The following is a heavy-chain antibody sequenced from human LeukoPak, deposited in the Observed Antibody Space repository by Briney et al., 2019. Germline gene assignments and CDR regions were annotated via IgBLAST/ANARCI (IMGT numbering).Heavy chain of an antibody. V-gene: IGHV3-74*01. D-gene: IGHD3-16*02. CDR3: ARYRSYLMDV. CDR2: VNSDGGST. J-gene: IGHJ6*02. Sequence: PGRSLRLSCAASGFTFSSFWMHWVRQAPGKGLVWVSYVNSDGGSTNYADSVKGRFTISRDNAKNTLYLQMNSLRVEDTAVYYCARYRSYLMDVWGQGTTVTVSS. CDR1: GFTFSSFW.